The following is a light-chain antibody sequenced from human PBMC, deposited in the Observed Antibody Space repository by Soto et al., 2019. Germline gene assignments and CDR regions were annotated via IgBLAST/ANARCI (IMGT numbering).Light chain of an antibody. CDR2: DTS. J-gene: IGLJ2*01. Sequence: QAVVTQEPSLTVSPRGTVTLTCGSSTGAVTSGHYPYWFQQKPGQAPRTLIYDTSNKHSWTPARFSGSLLEGKAALTLSGAQPEDEAEYYCLLSYSGAQGVFGGGTKLTVL. CDR3: LLSYSGAQGV. V-gene: IGLV7-46*01. CDR1: TGAVTSGHY.